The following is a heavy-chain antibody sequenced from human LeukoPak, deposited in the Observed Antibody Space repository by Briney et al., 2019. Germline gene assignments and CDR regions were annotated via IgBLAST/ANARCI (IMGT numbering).Heavy chain of an antibody. V-gene: IGHV3-49*03. Sequence: QTGGSLRLSCTASGFTFADYVMSWFRQAPGKGLESVGFIRSKAYGGTTDYAASVKGRFTISRDDSKSIAYLQMNSLKTEDTAVYYCTRDRDRPSYWGQGTLVTVSS. D-gene: IGHD3-10*01. CDR1: GFTFADYV. CDR2: IRSKAYGGTT. CDR3: TRDRDRPSY. J-gene: IGHJ4*02.